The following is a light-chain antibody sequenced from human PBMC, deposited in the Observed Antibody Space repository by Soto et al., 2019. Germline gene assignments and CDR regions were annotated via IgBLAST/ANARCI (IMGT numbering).Light chain of an antibody. J-gene: IGLJ3*02. Sequence: QSVLTQPPSASGTPGQRVTISCSGSSSYIGSDTVNWYQQLPGTAHKLLIYNNNQRPSGVPDRFSGSKSGTSASLAISGLQSEDEADYYCAAWDDSLNGWVFGGGTKVTVL. CDR3: AAWDDSLNGWV. CDR1: SSYIGSDT. CDR2: NNN. V-gene: IGLV1-44*01.